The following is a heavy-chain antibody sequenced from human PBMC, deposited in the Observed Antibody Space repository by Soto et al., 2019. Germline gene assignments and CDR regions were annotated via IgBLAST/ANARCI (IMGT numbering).Heavy chain of an antibody. CDR1: GFTFSSYD. Sequence: EVQLVESGGGLVQPGGSLRLSCAASGFTFSSYDMHWVRQATGKGLEWVSAIGTAGDTYYPGSVKGRFTISRENAKNSLYIQMNSLRAGDTAVYYCARGAYGSGSLFDYWGQGTLVTVSS. D-gene: IGHD3-10*01. CDR2: IGTAGDT. CDR3: ARGAYGSGSLFDY. V-gene: IGHV3-13*01. J-gene: IGHJ4*02.